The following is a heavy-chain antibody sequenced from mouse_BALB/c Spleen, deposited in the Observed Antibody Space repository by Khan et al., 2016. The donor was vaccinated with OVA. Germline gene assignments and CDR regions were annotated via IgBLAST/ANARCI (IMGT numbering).Heavy chain of an antibody. J-gene: IGHJ3*01. CDR1: GYTFTTYW. CDR2: INPTSGYT. V-gene: IGHV1-7*01. CDR3: VNHGSSSAWFTY. D-gene: IGHD1-1*01. Sequence: QVQLKQSGAELAKPGASVKMSCKASGYTFTTYWMHWVKQRPGQGLEWIGYINPTSGYTDYNDKFKDRATLSADKSSTTVYMQLTSLTSEDSAVYYCVNHGSSSAWFTYWGQGTLVTVSA.